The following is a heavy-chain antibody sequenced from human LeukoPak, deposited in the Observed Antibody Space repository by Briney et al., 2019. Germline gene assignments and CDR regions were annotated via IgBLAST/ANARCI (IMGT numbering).Heavy chain of an antibody. CDR1: GYSFTTYW. D-gene: IGHD1-26*01. Sequence: GESLKISCKGSGYSFTTYWLGWVRQMPGKGLEGIGIFYPGDSDARYSPSFQGQVTISVDKSISTAYLQWSSLKASDTAIYYCARDIGSYFLSYYYYGMDVWGQGTTVTVSS. CDR2: FYPGDSDA. J-gene: IGHJ6*02. V-gene: IGHV5-51*01. CDR3: ARDIGSYFLSYYYYGMDV.